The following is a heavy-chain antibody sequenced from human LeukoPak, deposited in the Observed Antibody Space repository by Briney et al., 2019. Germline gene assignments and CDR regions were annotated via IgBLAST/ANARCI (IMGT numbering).Heavy chain of an antibody. V-gene: IGHV5-51*01. CDR2: IYPGDSDT. CDR3: ARVPFGDYVPDY. CDR1: GYTFTSYW. Sequence: GESLKISCKGSGYTFTSYWIGWVRQMPGKGLEWMGIIYPGDSDTKYSPSFQGQVTISADRSITTAYLQWSSLKASDTAMYYCARVPFGDYVPDYWGQGTLVTVSS. D-gene: IGHD4-17*01. J-gene: IGHJ4*02.